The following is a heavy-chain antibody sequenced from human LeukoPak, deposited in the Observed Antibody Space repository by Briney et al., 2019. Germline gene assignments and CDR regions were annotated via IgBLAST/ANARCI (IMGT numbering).Heavy chain of an antibody. CDR3: ARGRIQLWSQHFDY. CDR1: GGSFSGYY. J-gene: IGHJ4*02. Sequence: SETLSLTCAVYGGSFSGYYWSWIRQPPGKGLEWIGEINHSGSTNYNPSLKSRVTISVDTSKNQFSLKLSSVTAADTAVYYCARGRIQLWSQHFDYWRQGTLVTVSS. V-gene: IGHV4-34*01. D-gene: IGHD5-18*01. CDR2: INHSGST.